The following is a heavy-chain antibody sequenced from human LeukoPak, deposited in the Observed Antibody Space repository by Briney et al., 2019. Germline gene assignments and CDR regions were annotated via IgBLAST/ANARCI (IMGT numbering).Heavy chain of an antibody. J-gene: IGHJ6*02. V-gene: IGHV1-8*01. D-gene: IGHD6-13*01. CDR3: ARWYSSSWYRPYYYYYGMDV. CDR2: MNPNSGNT. Sequence: ASVKVSCKASGYTFTSYDINRVRQATGQGLEWMGWMNPNSGNTGYAQKFQGRVTMTRNTSISTAYMELSSLRSEDTAVYYCARWYSSSWYRPYYYYYGMDVWGQGTTVTVSS. CDR1: GYTFTSYD.